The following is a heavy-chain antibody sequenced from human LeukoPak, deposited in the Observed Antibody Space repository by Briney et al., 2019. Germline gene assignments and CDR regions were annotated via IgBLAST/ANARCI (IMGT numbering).Heavy chain of an antibody. V-gene: IGHV3-30*02. CDR3: AKGGSSSWYPNFDY. D-gene: IGHD6-13*01. CDR1: GFTFSSYG. Sequence: GGSLRLSCAASGFTFSSYGMHWVRQAPGQGLEWVAFIRYDGSNKYYADSVKGRFTISRDNSKNTLYLQMNSLRAEDTAVYYCAKGGSSSWYPNFDYWGQGTLVTVSS. J-gene: IGHJ4*02. CDR2: IRYDGSNK.